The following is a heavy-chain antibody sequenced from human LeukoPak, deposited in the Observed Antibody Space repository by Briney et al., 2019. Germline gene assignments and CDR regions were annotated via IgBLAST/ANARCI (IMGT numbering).Heavy chain of an antibody. D-gene: IGHD6-19*01. Sequence: PSETLSLTCAVYGGSFSGYYWSWIRQPPGKGLEWIGEINHSGSTNYNPSLKSRVTISVDTSKNQLSLKLSSVTAADTAVYYCARGPRQWLVVIDYWGQGTLVTVSS. V-gene: IGHV4-34*01. J-gene: IGHJ4*02. CDR3: ARGPRQWLVVIDY. CDR2: INHSGST. CDR1: GGSFSGYY.